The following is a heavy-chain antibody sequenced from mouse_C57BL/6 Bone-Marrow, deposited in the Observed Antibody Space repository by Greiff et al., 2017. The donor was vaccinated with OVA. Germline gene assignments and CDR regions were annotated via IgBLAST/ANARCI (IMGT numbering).Heavy chain of an antibody. CDR3: ARHRYYGSSYGGDY. D-gene: IGHD1-1*01. CDR1: GFTFSSYG. V-gene: IGHV5-6*01. Sequence: EVNLVESGGDLVKPGGSLKLSCAASGFTFSSYGMSWVRQTPDKRLEWVAPISSGGSYTYYPDSVKGRFTISRDNAKSTLYLQMSSLKSEDTAMYYCARHRYYGSSYGGDYWGQGTTLTVSS. J-gene: IGHJ2*01. CDR2: ISSGGSYT.